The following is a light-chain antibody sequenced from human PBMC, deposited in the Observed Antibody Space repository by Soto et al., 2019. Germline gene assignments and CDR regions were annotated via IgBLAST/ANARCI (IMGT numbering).Light chain of an antibody. J-gene: IGKJ1*01. CDR1: QSVSGW. V-gene: IGKV1-5*01. CDR3: QQYNTHST. CDR2: EAS. Sequence: DSQMTQSPLTLSASVGDRVTITCRASQSVSGWLAWYQQIPGKAPNLLIYEASSLESGVPPRFSGSGSGTEFTLTISSLWPDDFATYYCQQYNTHSTFGQGTKVDIK.